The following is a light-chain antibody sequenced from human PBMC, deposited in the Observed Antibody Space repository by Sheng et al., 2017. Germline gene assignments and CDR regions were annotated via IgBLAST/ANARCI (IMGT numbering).Light chain of an antibody. CDR2: LAS. V-gene: IGKV1-5*03. J-gene: IGKJ4*01. CDR3: QQHGDYPLS. Sequence: DIQMTQSPSAMSASVGDSVTITCRASQSTNRWLAWHQQKPGKAPKLLMYLASTLQSGVPSRFSGSGSGTEFSLTISSLQPDDFATYYCQQHGDYPLSFGGGTTVHIK. CDR1: QSTNRW.